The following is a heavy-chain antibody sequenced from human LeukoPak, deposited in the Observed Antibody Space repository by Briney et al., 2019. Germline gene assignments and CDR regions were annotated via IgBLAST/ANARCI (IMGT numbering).Heavy chain of an antibody. CDR3: AKDIRGSTSWYGLDY. D-gene: IGHD6-13*01. CDR1: GFTFDDYA. V-gene: IGHV3-43D*03. J-gene: IGHJ4*02. CDR2: ISWDGGSA. Sequence: GGSLRLSCAASGFTFDDYAMHWVRQAPGKDLEWVSLISWDGGSAYYADSVKGRFTISRDNSKNSLYLQMNSLRAEDTALYYCAKDIRGSTSWYGLDYWGQGTLVTVSS.